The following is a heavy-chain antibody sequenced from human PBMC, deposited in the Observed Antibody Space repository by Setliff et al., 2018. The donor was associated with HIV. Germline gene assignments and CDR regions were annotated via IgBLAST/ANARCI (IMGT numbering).Heavy chain of an antibody. CDR3: ARVLYYNFWSGFDAFDI. J-gene: IGHJ3*02. Sequence: GASVKVSCKASGYSFSNYDINWVRQAAGQGLEWMGWISAYNGNTNYAQKLQGRVTMTTDTSTSTAYMELRSLRSDDTAVYYCARVLYYNFWSGFDAFDIWGQGTMVTVSS. CDR2: ISAYNGNT. D-gene: IGHD3-3*01. CDR1: GYSFSNYD. V-gene: IGHV1-18*01.